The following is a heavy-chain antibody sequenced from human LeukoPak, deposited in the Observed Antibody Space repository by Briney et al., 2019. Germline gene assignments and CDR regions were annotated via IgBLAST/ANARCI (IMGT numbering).Heavy chain of an antibody. CDR1: GGSISSYY. J-gene: IGHJ4*02. D-gene: IGHD1-7*01. Sequence: SETLSLTCTVSGGSISSYYWSWIRQPPGKGLEWIGYIYYSESTNYNPSLKSRVTISVDTSKNQFSLKLSSVTSADTAVYYCARDDQTTSAFDYWGQGTLVTVSS. CDR3: ARDDQTTSAFDY. V-gene: IGHV4-59*01. CDR2: IYYSEST.